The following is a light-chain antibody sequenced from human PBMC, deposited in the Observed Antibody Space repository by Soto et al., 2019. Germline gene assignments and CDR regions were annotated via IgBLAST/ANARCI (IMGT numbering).Light chain of an antibody. CDR3: LVSYIGARV. CDR1: SSDVGGYNY. J-gene: IGLJ3*02. V-gene: IGLV2-8*01. CDR2: EVN. Sequence: QSALTQPPSASGSPGQSVAISCTGTSSDVGGYNYVSWYQQHPGKAPKLMIYEVNKRPSGVPDRFSGSKSGNTASLTVSGLQAEDEADYYCLVSYIGARVFGGGTKLTVL.